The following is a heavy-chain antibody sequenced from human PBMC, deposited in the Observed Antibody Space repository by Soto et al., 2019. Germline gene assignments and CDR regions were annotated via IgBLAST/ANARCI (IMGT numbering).Heavy chain of an antibody. CDR1: GYTFTDYD. V-gene: IGHV1-8*02. CDR3: TRNLYNTGDFDH. CDR2: MTPKSGYT. J-gene: IGHJ4*02. D-gene: IGHD1-20*01. Sequence: QVQLMQSGAEVRKPGASVKVSCKASGYTFTDYDINWVRQATGQGLEWLGWMTPKSGYTGYEQKFQGRVTLTRDTSRGTAYMELSSLKSEDTAVYYCTRNLYNTGDFDHWGQGTLVTVSS.